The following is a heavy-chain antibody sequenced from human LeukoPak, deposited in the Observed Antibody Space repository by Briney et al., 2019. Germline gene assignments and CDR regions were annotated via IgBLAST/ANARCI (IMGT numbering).Heavy chain of an antibody. V-gene: IGHV3-13*01. CDR3: AKDLSWGATDY. Sequence: GGSLRLSCAASGFTFSSYDMHWVRQATGKGLEWVSAIGTAGDTYYPGSVKGRFTISRENAKNTLFLQMNSLTVEDTAMYYCAKDLSWGATDYWGQGTLVTVSS. J-gene: IGHJ4*02. CDR2: IGTAGDT. CDR1: GFTFSSYD. D-gene: IGHD6-13*01.